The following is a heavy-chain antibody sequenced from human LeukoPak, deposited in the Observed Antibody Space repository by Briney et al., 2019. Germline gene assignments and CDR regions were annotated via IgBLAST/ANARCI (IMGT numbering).Heavy chain of an antibody. V-gene: IGHV3-66*01. D-gene: IGHD5-24*01. CDR3: ARDQTETYYYYMDV. CDR1: GFTFSTYG. J-gene: IGHJ6*03. CDR2: IYSGGST. Sequence: HPGGSLRLSCAASGFTFSTYGMSWVRQAPGKGLEWVSVIYSGGSTYYADSVKGRFTISRDNSKNTLYLQMNSLRAEDTAVYYCARDQTETYYYYMDVWGKGTTVTVSS.